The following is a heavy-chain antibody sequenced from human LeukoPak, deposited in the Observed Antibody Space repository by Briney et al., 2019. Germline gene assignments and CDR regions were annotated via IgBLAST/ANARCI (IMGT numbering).Heavy chain of an antibody. J-gene: IGHJ6*02. CDR1: GFTFSSYA. Sequence: GGSLRLSRAASGFTFSSYAMSWVRQAPGKGLECVSAISGSGGSTYYADSVKGRFTISRDNSKNTLYLQMNSLRAEDTAVYYCAKDFTPEVGYGVDVWGQGTTVTVSS. CDR2: ISGSGGST. D-gene: IGHD1-26*01. CDR3: AKDFTPEVGYGVDV. V-gene: IGHV3-23*01.